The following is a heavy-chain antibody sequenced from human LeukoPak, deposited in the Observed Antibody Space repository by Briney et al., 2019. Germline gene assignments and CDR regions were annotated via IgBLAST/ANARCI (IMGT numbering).Heavy chain of an antibody. J-gene: IGHJ5*02. CDR3: ARPGYSYGYGRLNGFAP. D-gene: IGHD5-18*01. CDR2: IYYSGST. V-gene: IGHV4-59*01. Sequence: SETLSLTCTVSGGSISSYYWSWIRQPPGKGLEWIGYIYYSGSTNYNPSLKSRVTISVDTSKNQFSLKLSSVTAADTAVYYCARPGYSYGYGRLNGFAPGAQEPLVTVPS. CDR1: GGSISSYY.